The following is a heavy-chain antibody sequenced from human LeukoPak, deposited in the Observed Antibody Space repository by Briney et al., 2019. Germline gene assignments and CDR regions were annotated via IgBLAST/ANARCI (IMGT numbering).Heavy chain of an antibody. CDR1: GFTFRDSS. CDR3: ARVRAGGAYHYDSSGYYY. Sequence: GGSLRLSRAAPGFTFRDSSMYWVRQAPGEGLEWVSYNSSTTSTIHYAHSVRGHSTTSSGNAKKSLSLQIKSLRAEDTAVYYCARVRAGGAYHYDSSGYYYWGQGTLVTVSS. CDR2: NSSTTSTI. V-gene: IGHV3-48*01. D-gene: IGHD3-22*01. J-gene: IGHJ4*02.